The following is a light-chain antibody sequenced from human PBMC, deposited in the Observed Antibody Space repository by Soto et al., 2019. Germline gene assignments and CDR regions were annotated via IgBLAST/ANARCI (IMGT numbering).Light chain of an antibody. J-gene: IGKJ5*01. Sequence: EIVLTQSPVSLSLSPGEGAALSCMAIQTISKSNLAWYQQKPGQPPRLLVYAASSRATGIPDSFSGGGSGTEFTLTISSLQCEDFVVYYCQQYNSWHPITFGQGTRLEIK. CDR2: AAS. CDR3: QQYNSWHPIT. CDR1: QTISKSN. V-gene: IGKV3D-15*01.